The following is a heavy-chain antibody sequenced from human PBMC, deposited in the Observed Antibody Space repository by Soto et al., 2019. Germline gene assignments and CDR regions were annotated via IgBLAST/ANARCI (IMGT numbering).Heavy chain of an antibody. D-gene: IGHD5-12*01. V-gene: IGHV4-59*01. CDR2: IYYSGST. J-gene: IGHJ1*01. CDR3: ARVYSVYDD. Sequence: TSETLSLTCTVSGGSISGYYWSWIRQPPGKGLEWIGYIYYSGSTNYNPSLKSRFTISIDTSKNQFSLKLSSVTAADTAVYYCARVYSVYDDWGQGTLVTVSS. CDR1: GGSISGYY.